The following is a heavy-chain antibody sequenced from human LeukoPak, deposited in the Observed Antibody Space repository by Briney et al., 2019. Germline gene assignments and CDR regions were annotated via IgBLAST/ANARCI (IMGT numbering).Heavy chain of an antibody. J-gene: IGHJ4*02. D-gene: IGHD3/OR15-3a*01. CDR1: GFTFSSYW. CDR2: IRYDGNNK. V-gene: IGHV3-30*02. Sequence: GGSLRLSCAASGFTFSSYWMHWVRQAPGKGLEWVAFIRYDGNNKYYADSVKGRFTISRDNSKNTLYLQMNSLRAEDTAVYYCAIRKRARDYYFDYWGQGTLVTVSS. CDR3: AIRKRARDYYFDY.